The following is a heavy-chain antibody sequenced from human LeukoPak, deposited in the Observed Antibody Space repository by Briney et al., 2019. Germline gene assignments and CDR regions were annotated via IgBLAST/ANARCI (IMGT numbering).Heavy chain of an antibody. Sequence: SETLSLTCTVSGGSISSYYWSWIRQPPGKGLEWIGYIYYSGNTNYNPSLKSRVTISVETSKNQFSLKLSSVTAADTTVYYCARLGSDYWGQGTLVTVSS. J-gene: IGHJ4*02. CDR3: ARLGSDY. V-gene: IGHV4-59*08. CDR2: IYYSGNT. CDR1: GGSISSYY.